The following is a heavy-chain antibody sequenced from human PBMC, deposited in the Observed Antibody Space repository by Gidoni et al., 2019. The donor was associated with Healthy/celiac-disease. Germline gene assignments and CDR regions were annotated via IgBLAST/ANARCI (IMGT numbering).Heavy chain of an antibody. J-gene: IGHJ6*02. CDR2: IYHSGST. V-gene: IGHV4-4*02. CDR3: ARYGGGGYSGYDYYYGMDV. Sequence: QVQLQESGPGLVKPSGTLSLTCAVSGGSISSSNWWSWVRQPPGKGLEWIGEIYHSGSTNYNPSLKSRVTISVDKSKNQFSLKLSSVTAADTAVYYCARYGGGGYSGYDYYYGMDVWGQGTTVTVSS. D-gene: IGHD5-12*01. CDR1: GGSISSSNW.